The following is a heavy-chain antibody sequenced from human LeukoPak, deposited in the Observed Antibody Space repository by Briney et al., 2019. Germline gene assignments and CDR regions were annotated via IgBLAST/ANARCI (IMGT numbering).Heavy chain of an antibody. CDR2: IHNSGST. Sequence: SETLSLTCTVSGGSISSYFWNWIRQPPGKGLEWIGYIHNSGSTNYNPSLKSRVTISADTSKNQVSLKLSSVTAADTAVYYCARGRRTTSCYAADYWGQGTLVTVSS. J-gene: IGHJ4*02. CDR1: GGSISSYF. CDR3: ARGRRTTSCYAADY. V-gene: IGHV4-59*01. D-gene: IGHD2-2*01.